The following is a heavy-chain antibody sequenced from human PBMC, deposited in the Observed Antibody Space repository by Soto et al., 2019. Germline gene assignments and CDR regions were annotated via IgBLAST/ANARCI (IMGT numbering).Heavy chain of an antibody. Sequence: SETLSLTCTVSGGSISNSSYYWGWIRQPPGKGLEWIGNIHYSGSTYYNVSLKSRVTIFVDTSKNQFSLMLSSVTAADTAVYYCAIHVGDTLRLLERLFRFAPLGQGPLVT. CDR2: IHYSGST. V-gene: IGHV4-39*01. D-gene: IGHD3-3*01. CDR3: AIHVGDTLRLLERLFRFAP. J-gene: IGHJ5*02. CDR1: GGSISNSSYY.